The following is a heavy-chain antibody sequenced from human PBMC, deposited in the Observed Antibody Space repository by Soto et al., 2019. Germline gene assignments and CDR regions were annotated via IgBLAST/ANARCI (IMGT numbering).Heavy chain of an antibody. J-gene: IGHJ6*02. CDR2: ISYDGSNK. CDR3: ARDGAAGSRYYDYGMDV. D-gene: IGHD6-13*01. Sequence: QVQLVESGGGVVQPGRSLRLSCAASGFTFSSYDMHWVRQAPGKGLEWVAVISYDGSNKYYADSVKGRFTISRDNSKNTLYLQMNSLRAEDKAVYYCARDGAAGSRYYDYGMDVWGQGTTVTVSS. V-gene: IGHV3-30-3*01. CDR1: GFTFSSYD.